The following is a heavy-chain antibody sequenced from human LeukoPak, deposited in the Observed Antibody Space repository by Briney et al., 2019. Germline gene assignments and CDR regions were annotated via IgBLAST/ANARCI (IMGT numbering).Heavy chain of an antibody. V-gene: IGHV3-23*01. J-gene: IGHJ5*02. CDR3: AKDRLPSVDYDYVWGSYRPNWFDP. CDR2: ISSSGGTT. D-gene: IGHD3-16*02. Sequence: GGSLRLSCAASGFTFSSYVMSWVRQAPGKGLEWVSAISSSGGTTYYADSVKGRFTISRDNSKNTLYLQMNSLRAEDTAVYYCAKDRLPSVDYDYVWGSYRPNWFDPWGQGTLVTVSS. CDR1: GFTFSSYV.